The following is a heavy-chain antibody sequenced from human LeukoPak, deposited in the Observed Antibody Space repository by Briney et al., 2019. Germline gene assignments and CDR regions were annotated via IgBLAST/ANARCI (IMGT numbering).Heavy chain of an antibody. Sequence: PSETLSLTCAVSGGCISSGGYSWSWIRQPPGKGLEWIGYIYYSGSTYYNPSLKSRVTISVDTSKNQFSLKVNSVTAADTAVYYCARARYGSGSYHYMDVWGKGTTVTISS. CDR3: ARARYGSGSYHYMDV. V-gene: IGHV4-30-4*07. J-gene: IGHJ6*03. CDR2: IYYSGST. D-gene: IGHD3-10*01. CDR1: GGCISSGGYS.